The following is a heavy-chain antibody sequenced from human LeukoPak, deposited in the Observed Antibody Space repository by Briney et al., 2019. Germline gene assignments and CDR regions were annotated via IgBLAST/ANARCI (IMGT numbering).Heavy chain of an antibody. J-gene: IGHJ4*02. Sequence: SVKVSCMASGFTFTNSAMQWVRQARGQRLEWIGWIVVASGNTKYAQKFQERVTITRDMSTSTAYMELSSLSPEDTAVYYCARDLTHGYSYGYFDYWGQGTLVTVSS. CDR1: GFTFTNSA. V-gene: IGHV1-58*02. D-gene: IGHD5-18*01. CDR2: IVVASGNT. CDR3: ARDLTHGYSYGYFDY.